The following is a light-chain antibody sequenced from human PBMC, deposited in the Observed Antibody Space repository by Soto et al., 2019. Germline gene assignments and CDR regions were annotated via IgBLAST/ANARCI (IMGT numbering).Light chain of an antibody. CDR1: SSNIGSNP. Sequence: QSVLTQPPSTSGTPGQRVTISCSGSSSNIGSNPVNWYQQLPGTAPRLLFFSNNQRPSGVPDRFSGSKSGTSASLAISGLQSEDEADYYCAAWDDSLNGLVFGGGTKVTVL. CDR3: AAWDDSLNGLV. CDR2: SNN. J-gene: IGLJ3*02. V-gene: IGLV1-44*01.